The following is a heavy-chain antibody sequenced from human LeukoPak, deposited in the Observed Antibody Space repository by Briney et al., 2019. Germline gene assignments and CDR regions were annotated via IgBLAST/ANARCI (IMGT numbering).Heavy chain of an antibody. Sequence: VASVKVSCKASGYTFTSYGISWVRQAPGQGLEWMGWINPNSGGTNYAQKFQGWVTMTRDTSISTAYMELSRLRSDDTAVYYCATRIAVAGTVDAFDIWGQGTMVTVSS. D-gene: IGHD6-19*01. CDR3: ATRIAVAGTVDAFDI. V-gene: IGHV1-2*04. J-gene: IGHJ3*02. CDR2: INPNSGGT. CDR1: GYTFTSYG.